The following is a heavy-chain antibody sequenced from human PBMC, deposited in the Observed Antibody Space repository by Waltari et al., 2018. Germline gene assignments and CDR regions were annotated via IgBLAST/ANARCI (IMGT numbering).Heavy chain of an antibody. V-gene: IGHV1-69-2*01. J-gene: IGHJ3*02. CDR1: GYTFTDYY. CDR2: VDPEDGET. CDR3: ARMSGKFSGYYDRGRAFDI. Sequence: EVQLVQSGAEVKKPGATVKISCKASGYTFTDYYMHWVQQAPGKGLEWMGRVDPEDGETIYAEKFQGRVTITADTSTDTAYMELSSLRSEDTAVYYCARMSGKFSGYYDRGRAFDIWGQGTMVIVSS. D-gene: IGHD3-22*01.